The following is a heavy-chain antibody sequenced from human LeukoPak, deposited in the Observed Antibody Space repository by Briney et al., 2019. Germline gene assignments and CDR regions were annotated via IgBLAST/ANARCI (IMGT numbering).Heavy chain of an antibody. CDR3: ARSIVVVPAAILGLDY. V-gene: IGHV1-69*05. D-gene: IGHD2-2*02. CDR1: GGTFSSYA. CDR2: IIPIFGTA. Sequence: SVKVSCKASGGTFSSYAISWVRQAPGQGLEWMGGIIPIFGTANYAQKFQGRVTITTDESTSTAYMELSSLRSEDTAVYYCARSIVVVPAAILGLDYWGQGTLVTVSS. J-gene: IGHJ4*02.